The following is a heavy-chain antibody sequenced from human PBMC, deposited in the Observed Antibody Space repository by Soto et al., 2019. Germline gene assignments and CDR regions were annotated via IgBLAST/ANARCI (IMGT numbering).Heavy chain of an antibody. CDR3: ARGEAAAGTRGYYYYAMDV. J-gene: IGHJ6*02. V-gene: IGHV1-69*12. CDR1: GGTFSSYA. D-gene: IGHD6-13*01. Sequence: QVQLVQSGAEVKKPGSSVKVSCKASGGTFSSYAISWVRQAPGQGLEWMGGIIPIFDTANYAQKFQGRVTITADESTSTAYVELSSLRSEDTAVYYCARGEAAAGTRGYYYYAMDVWGQGTTVTVSS. CDR2: IIPIFDTA.